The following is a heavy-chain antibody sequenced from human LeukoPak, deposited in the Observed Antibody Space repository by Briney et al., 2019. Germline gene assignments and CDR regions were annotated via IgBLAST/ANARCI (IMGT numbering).Heavy chain of an antibody. V-gene: IGHV3-15*01. D-gene: IGHD4-17*01. CDR1: GFTYTNAL. J-gene: IGHJ4*02. CDR3: TVPPNYGDYSYFYY. Sequence: GGSVRLSCAASGFTYTNALMSWVRQAPGKGLEWVVRIKSKTDDGTTEYAAPVKDRFTISRDDSINTPYLQMNSLKTEDTAVYYCTVPPNYGDYSYFYYWGQGALVTV. CDR2: IKSKTDDGTT.